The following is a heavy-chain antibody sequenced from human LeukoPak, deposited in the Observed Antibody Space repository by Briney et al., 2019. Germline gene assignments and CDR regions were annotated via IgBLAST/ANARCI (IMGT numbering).Heavy chain of an antibody. V-gene: IGHV4-59*01. Sequence: SETLSLTCTVSGGSISSYYWTWIRQPPGKGLEWIGYIYYSGSTNYNPSLKSRVIISVDTSKNQFSLKLNSVTAADTAVYYCARAPSYDSSGYYRPDFDYWGQGTLVTVSS. CDR3: ARAPSYDSSGYYRPDFDY. CDR2: IYYSGST. J-gene: IGHJ4*02. CDR1: GGSISSYY. D-gene: IGHD3-22*01.